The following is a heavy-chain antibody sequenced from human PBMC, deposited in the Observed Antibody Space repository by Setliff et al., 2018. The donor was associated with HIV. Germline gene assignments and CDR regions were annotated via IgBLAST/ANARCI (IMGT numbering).Heavy chain of an antibody. CDR2: INPAGITM. D-gene: IGHD6-19*01. CDR1: GFTFDSHG. V-gene: IGHV3-48*01. J-gene: IGHJ4*02. Sequence: GGSLRLSCAGSGFTFDSHGMIWVRQAPGRGLEWLSYINPAGITMYYADSVRGRFTISRDDAQSSLYLQINSLRAEDTAVYYCAKSASWDLRGWLHWGQGTLVTVSS. CDR3: AKSASWDLRGWLH.